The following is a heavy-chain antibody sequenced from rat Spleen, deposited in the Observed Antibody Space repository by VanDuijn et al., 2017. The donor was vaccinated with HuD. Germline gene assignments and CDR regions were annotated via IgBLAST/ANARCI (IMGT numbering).Heavy chain of an antibody. D-gene: IGHD1-4*01. CDR1: GFTFNNYW. CDR2: INYDGRST. CDR3: ARPGPGYPFAY. V-gene: IGHV5-31*01. J-gene: IGHJ3*01. Sequence: EVQLVESGGGLVQPGRSLKLSCVASGFTFNNYWMTWIRQSPKKGLEWVATINYDGRSTFYRDSVRDRFTISRDNAKSILYLQMDSLTSEDTATYYCARPGPGYPFAYWGRGTLVTVSS.